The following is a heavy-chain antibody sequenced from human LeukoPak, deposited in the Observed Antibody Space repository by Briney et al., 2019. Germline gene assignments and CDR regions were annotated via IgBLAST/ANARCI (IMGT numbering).Heavy chain of an antibody. CDR3: ARATSFDY. CDR1: GFTFTSYE. J-gene: IGHJ4*02. CDR2: IALSGSTI. Sequence: GGSLRLSCAAAGFTFTSYEMNWVRQAPGKGREWVSYIALSGSTIYYADSVKGRFTIARDNAKDSLYLQMNSLRAEDTAVYYCARATSFDYWGQGTLVTVSS. V-gene: IGHV3-48*03.